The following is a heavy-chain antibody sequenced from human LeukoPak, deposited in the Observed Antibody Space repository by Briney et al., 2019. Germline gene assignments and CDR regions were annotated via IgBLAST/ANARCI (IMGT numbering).Heavy chain of an antibody. CDR3: ARDLWDY. V-gene: IGHV7-4-1*02. D-gene: IGHD2-21*01. CDR2: INTNTGHA. CDR1: GYTFTSHG. Sequence: ASVKVSCKASGYTFTSHGMNWVRQAPGQGLEWMGWINTNTGHATYAQGFTGRFVFSLDTSVSTAYLQISSLKTEDIAVYYCARDLWDYWGQGTLVTVSS. J-gene: IGHJ4*02.